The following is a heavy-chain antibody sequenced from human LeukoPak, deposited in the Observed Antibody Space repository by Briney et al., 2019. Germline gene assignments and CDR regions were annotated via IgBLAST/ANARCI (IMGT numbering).Heavy chain of an antibody. CDR3: ARVYYYGSGSYLAGFDY. V-gene: IGHV4-59*01. Sequence: SETLSLTCTVSGGSISSYYWSWIRQPPGKGLEWIGYIYYSGSTNYNPSLKSRVTISVDTSKNQFSLKLSSATAADTAVYYCARVYYYGSGSYLAGFDYWGQGTLVTVSS. CDR2: IYYSGST. D-gene: IGHD3-10*01. J-gene: IGHJ4*02. CDR1: GGSISSYY.